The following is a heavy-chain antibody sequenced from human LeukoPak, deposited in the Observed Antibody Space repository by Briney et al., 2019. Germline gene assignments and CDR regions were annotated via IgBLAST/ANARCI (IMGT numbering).Heavy chain of an antibody. CDR2: ISAYNGNT. Sequence: ASVKVSCKASGYTFTSYGISWVRQAPGQGLEWLGWISAYNGNTNYAQKLQGRVTMTTDTSTSTAYMELRSLRSDDTAVYYCARDSHCSGGSCYGRDYYYYYGMDVWGQGTTVTVSS. J-gene: IGHJ6*02. CDR3: ARDSHCSGGSCYGRDYYYYYGMDV. CDR1: GYTFTSYG. V-gene: IGHV1-18*01. D-gene: IGHD2-15*01.